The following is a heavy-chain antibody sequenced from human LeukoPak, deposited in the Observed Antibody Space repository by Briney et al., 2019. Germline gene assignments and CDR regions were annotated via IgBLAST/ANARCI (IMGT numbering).Heavy chain of an antibody. CDR2: ISYDGSNK. V-gene: IGHV3-30-3*01. D-gene: IGHD3-10*01. Sequence: GGSLRLSCAASGFTFSSYAMHWVRQAPGKGLEWVAVISYDGSNKYYADSVKGRFTISRDNSKNTLYLQMNSLRAEDTAVYYCARGPVWFGESIGAFDIWGQGTMVTVSS. J-gene: IGHJ3*02. CDR3: ARGPVWFGESIGAFDI. CDR1: GFTFSSYA.